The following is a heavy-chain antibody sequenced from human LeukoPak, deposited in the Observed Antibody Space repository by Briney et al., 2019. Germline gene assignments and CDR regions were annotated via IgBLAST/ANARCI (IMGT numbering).Heavy chain of an antibody. Sequence: GGSLRLSCAASGFTFSNYWMTWVRQAPGKGLEWVADIRQDGSEKLYVKSVGGRFTISRDNAKMSLFLQMDSLRAEDTAVYYCARDNGVVHGVYYMDVWGKATRVTVS. CDR2: IRQDGSEK. CDR1: GFTFSNYW. V-gene: IGHV3-7*01. CDR3: ARDNGVVHGVYYMDV. D-gene: IGHD3-3*01. J-gene: IGHJ6*03.